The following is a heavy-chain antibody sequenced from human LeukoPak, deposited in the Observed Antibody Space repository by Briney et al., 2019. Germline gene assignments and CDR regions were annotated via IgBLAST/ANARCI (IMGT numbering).Heavy chain of an antibody. CDR1: GGSISSGRYY. CDR2: IYNTWST. V-gene: IGHV4-39*01. D-gene: IGHD2-2*01. Sequence: PSETLSLTCSVSGGSISSGRYYWAWIRRPPGKGLEWIGSIYNTWSTSYNPSLKSRVTMSVDTSKNQFSLRLSSVTAADTAVYYCARNITSVIPAGYFDYWGQGTLVTVSS. J-gene: IGHJ4*02. CDR3: ARNITSVIPAGYFDY.